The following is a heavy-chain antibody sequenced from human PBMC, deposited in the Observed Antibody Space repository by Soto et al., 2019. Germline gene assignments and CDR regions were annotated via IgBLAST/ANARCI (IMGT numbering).Heavy chain of an antibody. CDR1: GFTFASAW. CDR3: TWVAAILH. J-gene: IGHJ4*02. D-gene: IGHD6-25*01. V-gene: IGHV3-15*01. Sequence: EVQLVESGGGLVKPGESLRLSCVASGFTFASAWMNWVRQAPGKGLEWIGRIKSKEHGGTIDYVAPMKDRFIISRDDLTTTLYLQITSLQTGDTGVYYGTWVAAILHRGQGTLVTVSS. CDR2: IKSKEHGGTI.